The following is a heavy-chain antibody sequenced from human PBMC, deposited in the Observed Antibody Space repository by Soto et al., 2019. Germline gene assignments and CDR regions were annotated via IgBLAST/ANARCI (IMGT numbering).Heavy chain of an antibody. CDR1: GFSLSTSGVT. V-gene: IGHV2-5*02. D-gene: IGHD4-17*01. Sequence: SGPTLVNPTQTLTLTCTFSGFSLSTSGVTVGWIRQPPGKALEWLALIYWDDDKRYSPSLKSRLTITKDTSKNQVVLTMTNMDPVDTATYYCARRLYGDYGPDYWGQGTLVTVSS. J-gene: IGHJ4*02. CDR2: IYWDDDK. CDR3: ARRLYGDYGPDY.